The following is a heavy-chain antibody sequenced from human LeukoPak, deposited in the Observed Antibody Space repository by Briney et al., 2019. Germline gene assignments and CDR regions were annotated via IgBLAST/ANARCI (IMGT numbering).Heavy chain of an antibody. V-gene: IGHV3-48*01. Sequence: GGSLRLSWAASGFTFSSYSMNWVRQAPGKGLGWVSYISSSSSTIYYADSVKARFIISRDNSKNTVYLQMNSLRAEDTAVYYCARDFSTSYASSSFYGDSCFDYWGQGILVTVSS. J-gene: IGHJ4*02. D-gene: IGHD3-22*01. CDR1: GFTFSSYS. CDR2: ISSSSSTI. CDR3: ARDFSTSYASSSFYGDSCFDY.